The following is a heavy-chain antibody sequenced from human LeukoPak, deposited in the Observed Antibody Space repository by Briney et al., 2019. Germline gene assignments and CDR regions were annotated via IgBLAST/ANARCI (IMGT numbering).Heavy chain of an antibody. CDR3: ARGGNYDILTGYFWA. D-gene: IGHD3-9*01. V-gene: IGHV4-59*01. CDR2: IYYSGST. J-gene: IGHJ5*02. CDR1: GGSISSYY. Sequence: TETLSLTCTVSGGSISSYYWSWIRQPPGKGLEWIGYIYYSGSTNYNPSLKSRVTISVDTSKNQFSLKLSSVTAADTAVYYCARGGNYDILTGYFWAWGQGTLVTVSS.